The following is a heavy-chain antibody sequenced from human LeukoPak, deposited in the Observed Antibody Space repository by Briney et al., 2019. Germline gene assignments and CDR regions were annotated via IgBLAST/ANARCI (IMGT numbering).Heavy chain of an antibody. Sequence: GGSLRLSCAASGFTFSSYEMNWVRQAPGKGLEWVSFISSSRSYIYYADSVKGRFTISRDNAKNSLYLQMNSLRAEDTAVYYCARDLGGGSGFDYWGQGTLVTVSS. CDR2: ISSSRSYI. V-gene: IGHV3-21*04. CDR1: GFTFSSYE. CDR3: ARDLGGGSGFDY. D-gene: IGHD2-15*01. J-gene: IGHJ4*02.